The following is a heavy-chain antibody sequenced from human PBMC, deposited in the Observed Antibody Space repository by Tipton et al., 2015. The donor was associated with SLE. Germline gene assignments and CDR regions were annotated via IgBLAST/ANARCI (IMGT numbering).Heavy chain of an antibody. CDR2: ISSSSSYT. CDR1: GFTFSDYY. CDR3: ARGLYGWGTFDAFDI. D-gene: IGHD3-10*01. V-gene: IGHV3-11*06. Sequence: SLRLSCAASGFTFSDYYMSWIRQAPGKGLEWVSYISSSSSYTNYADSVKGRFTISRDNSNNTLYLQMNSLSTEDTAVYYCARGLYGWGTFDAFDIWGQGTMVTVSS. J-gene: IGHJ3*02.